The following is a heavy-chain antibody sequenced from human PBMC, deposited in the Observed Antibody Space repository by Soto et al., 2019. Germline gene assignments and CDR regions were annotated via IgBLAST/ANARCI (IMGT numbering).Heavy chain of an antibody. J-gene: IGHJ6*03. V-gene: IGHV1-8*01. CDR1: GYTFTSYD. CDR3: ARGLQGDYDLVTGYWSYSYCYMGV. CDR2: MNPNSGNT. D-gene: IGHD3-9*01. Sequence: APVKLSSKASGYTFTSYDINWVRQATGQRLEWMGRMNPNSGNTGYAQKFQGRVTMTRNTSISTAYMELSSLKSEDTAVYYCARGLQGDYDLVTGYWSYSYCYMGVWGKGTTVTVSS.